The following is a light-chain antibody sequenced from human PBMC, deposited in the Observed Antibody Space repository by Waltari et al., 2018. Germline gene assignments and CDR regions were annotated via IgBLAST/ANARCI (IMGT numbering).Light chain of an antibody. J-gene: IGKJ1*01. Sequence: IVLTQSPGTLSLSPGERDNLSCSASQSVSRSLAWYQQKPGQAPKLLIYGASTRATGIPDRFTGSGSGTDFSLTISSLEPEDFAIYFCQHYVRLPATFGQGTKVEIK. CDR2: GAS. CDR3: QHYVRLPAT. V-gene: IGKV3-20*01. CDR1: QSVSRS.